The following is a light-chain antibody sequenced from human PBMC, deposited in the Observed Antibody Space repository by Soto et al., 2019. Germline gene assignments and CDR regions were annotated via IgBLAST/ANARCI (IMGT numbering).Light chain of an antibody. V-gene: IGKV3D-20*02. CDR2: DAS. CDR3: QQRSNWPPWT. Sequence: EFVLTQSPGTLSLSPGERATLSCRASQTVRNNYLAWYQQKPGQAPRLLIYDASSRATGIPDRFSGSGSGTDFTLTISSLEPEDFAVYYCQQRSNWPPWTFGQGTKVDIK. J-gene: IGKJ1*01. CDR1: QTVRNNY.